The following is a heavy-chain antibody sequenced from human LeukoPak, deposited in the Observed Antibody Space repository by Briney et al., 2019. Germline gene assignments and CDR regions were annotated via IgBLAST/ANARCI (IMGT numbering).Heavy chain of an antibody. J-gene: IGHJ6*02. Sequence: GESLKISCKGSGYRFTDYWIGWVRQMPGKGLEWMGIIYPGDSDTRYSPSFQGQVTISANKSINTAHLQWSSLKASDTAMYYCARGAAGTTPDYYYFGLDVWGQGTTVRVSS. D-gene: IGHD1-7*01. V-gene: IGHV5-51*01. CDR1: GYRFTDYW. CDR3: ARGAAGTTPDYYYFGLDV. CDR2: IYPGDSDT.